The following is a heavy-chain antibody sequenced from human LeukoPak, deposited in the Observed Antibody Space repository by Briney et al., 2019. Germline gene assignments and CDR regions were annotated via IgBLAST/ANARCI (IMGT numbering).Heavy chain of an antibody. J-gene: IGHJ5*02. D-gene: IGHD3-3*01. V-gene: IGHV4-61*02. CDR1: GGSISSGSYY. CDR2: IYTSGST. Sequence: SETLSLTCTVSGGSISSGSYYWSWIRQPAGKGLEWIGRIYTSGSTNYNPSLKSRVTISVHTSKNQFSLKLSSVTAADTAVYYCARDRLEWLLGLDPWGQGTLVTVSS. CDR3: ARDRLEWLLGLDP.